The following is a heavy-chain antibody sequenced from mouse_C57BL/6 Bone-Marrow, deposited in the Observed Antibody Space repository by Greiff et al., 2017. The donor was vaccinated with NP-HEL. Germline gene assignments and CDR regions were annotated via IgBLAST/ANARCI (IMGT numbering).Heavy chain of an antibody. V-gene: IGHV5-16*01. CDR1: GFTFSDYY. Sequence: EVKVVESEGGLVQPGSSMKLSCTASGFTFSDYYMAWVRQVPEKGLEWVANINYDGSSTYYLDSLKSRFIISRDNAKNILYLQMSSLKSEDTATYYCARWLLPTDYAMDYWGQGTSVTVSS. D-gene: IGHD2-3*01. CDR3: ARWLLPTDYAMDY. CDR2: INYDGSST. J-gene: IGHJ4*01.